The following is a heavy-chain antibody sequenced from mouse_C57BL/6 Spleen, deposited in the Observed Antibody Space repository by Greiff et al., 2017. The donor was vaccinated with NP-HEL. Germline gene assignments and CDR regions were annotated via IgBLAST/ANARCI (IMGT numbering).Heavy chain of an antibody. CDR2: IYPGNSDT. CDR3: TSYYGSSGGFAY. D-gene: IGHD1-1*01. Sequence: VQLQQSGTVLARPGASVKMSCKTSGYTFTSYWMHWVKQRPGQGLEWIGAIYPGNSDTSYNQKFKGKAKLTAVTSASTAYMELSSLTNEDSAVYYCTSYYGSSGGFAYWGQGTLVTVSA. J-gene: IGHJ3*01. V-gene: IGHV1-5*01. CDR1: GYTFTSYW.